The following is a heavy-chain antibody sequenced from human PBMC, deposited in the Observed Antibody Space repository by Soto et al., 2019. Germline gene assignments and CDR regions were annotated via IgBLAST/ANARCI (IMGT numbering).Heavy chain of an antibody. CDR3: ARADRFGVSISSLDL. Sequence: SETLSLTCTVSVGSIKNYFWSGIRQSPGKGLEWMGYVYSTGSTHYNPSLKSRLTMSVDTSKSHFSLRLTSVTTADTATYYCARADRFGVSISSLDLWGQGILVTVSS. J-gene: IGHJ4*02. V-gene: IGHV4-59*01. CDR1: VGSIKNYF. D-gene: IGHD2-8*01. CDR2: VYSTGST.